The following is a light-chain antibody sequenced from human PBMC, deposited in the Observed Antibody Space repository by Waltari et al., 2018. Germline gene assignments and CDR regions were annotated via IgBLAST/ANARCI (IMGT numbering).Light chain of an antibody. CDR2: RDS. CDR3: FTVDDNSLRL. V-gene: IGLV3-27*01. CDR1: VLGKQY. Sequence: SYELTQPSSVSVYPGHTASLTGAGDVLGKQYIRFFQQKPGQAPGLLICRDSERPSGIPERFSGSSSGTTVTLTISGAQVEDEADYYCFTVDDNSLRLFGGGTKLTVL. J-gene: IGLJ2*01.